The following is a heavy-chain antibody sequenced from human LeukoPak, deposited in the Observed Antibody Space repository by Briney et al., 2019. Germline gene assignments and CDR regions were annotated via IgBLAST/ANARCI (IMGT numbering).Heavy chain of an antibody. J-gene: IGHJ6*03. Sequence: PSETLSLTCTVSGGSISSYYWSWFRQPPGKGLEWIGYIYYSGSTNYNPSLKSRVTISVDTSKNQFSLKLSSVTAADTAVYYCARGLEYCSSTSCYYEDYYYYMDVWGKGTTVTV. V-gene: IGHV4-59*01. D-gene: IGHD2-2*01. CDR1: GGSISSYY. CDR3: ARGLEYCSSTSCYYEDYYYYMDV. CDR2: IYYSGST.